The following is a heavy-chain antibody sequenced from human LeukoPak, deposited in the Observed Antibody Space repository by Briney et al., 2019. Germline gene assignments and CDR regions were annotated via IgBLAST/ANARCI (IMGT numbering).Heavy chain of an antibody. Sequence: GGSLRLSYAASGFTFSNYAMSWVRQAPGKGLEWVSSITGNALNTYEADFIKGRFTISRDDSKNTLYLHLSSLRVEDTAVYYCAKLQDFYDNSGYSYFDNWGQGTLVTVSS. D-gene: IGHD3-22*01. CDR3: AKLQDFYDNSGYSYFDN. CDR1: GFTFSNYA. CDR2: ITGNALNT. J-gene: IGHJ4*02. V-gene: IGHV3-23*01.